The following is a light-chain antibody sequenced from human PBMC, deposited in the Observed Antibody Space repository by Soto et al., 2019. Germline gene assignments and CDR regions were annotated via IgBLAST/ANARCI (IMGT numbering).Light chain of an antibody. J-gene: IGKJ5*01. CDR2: DAS. CDR3: QQYNNWPLIT. CDR1: QSVSSN. Sequence: EIVMTQSPATLSVSPGERAALSCRASQSVSSNLAWYQQKPGQAPRLLIYDASNRATGIPARFSGSGSGTEFTLTISSLQSEDFAVYHCQQYNNWPLITFGQGTRLEIK. V-gene: IGKV3D-15*01.